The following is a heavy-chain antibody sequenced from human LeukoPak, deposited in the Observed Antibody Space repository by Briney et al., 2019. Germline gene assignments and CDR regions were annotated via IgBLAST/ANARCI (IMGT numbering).Heavy chain of an antibody. Sequence: SETLSLTCTVSGGSITSYYWSWIRQPPGKGLEWIGYIYYSGSTNYNPSLKSRVTISVDRSKNQFSLKLSSVTAADTAVYYCARAGPPVRGARRYNWFDPWGQGTLVTVSS. D-gene: IGHD3-10*01. CDR1: GGSITSYY. CDR2: IYYSGST. J-gene: IGHJ5*02. CDR3: ARAGPPVRGARRYNWFDP. V-gene: IGHV4-59*12.